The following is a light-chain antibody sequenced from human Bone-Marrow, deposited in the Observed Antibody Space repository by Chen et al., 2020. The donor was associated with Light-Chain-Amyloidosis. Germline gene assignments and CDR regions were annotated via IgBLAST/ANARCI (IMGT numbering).Light chain of an antibody. CDR2: EGS. CDR3: CSYAGSSTFVV. J-gene: IGLJ2*01. CDR1: SSDVGSYNL. V-gene: IGLV2-23*01. Sequence: QSALTQPASVAGSPGHSLTISCPGTSSDVGSYNLVSWYQQHPGKAPKLMIYEGSKRPSGVSNRFSGSKSGNTASLTISGLQAEDEADYYCCSYAGSSTFVVFGGGTKLTVL.